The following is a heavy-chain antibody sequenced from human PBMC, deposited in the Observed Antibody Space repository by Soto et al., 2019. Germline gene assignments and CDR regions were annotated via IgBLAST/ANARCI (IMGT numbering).Heavy chain of an antibody. D-gene: IGHD6-6*01. Sequence: PGGSLRLSCAASGFTFSSYAMSWVRQAPGKGLEWVSSINDNGDSTHYADSVKGRFTISRDNSKNTLYLQMNSLTAEDTAVYFCAKASNSSPWFDSWLESWGQGTLVTVSS. CDR2: INDNGDST. CDR1: GFTFSSYA. J-gene: IGHJ5*01. CDR3: AKASNSSPWFDSWLES. V-gene: IGHV3-23*01.